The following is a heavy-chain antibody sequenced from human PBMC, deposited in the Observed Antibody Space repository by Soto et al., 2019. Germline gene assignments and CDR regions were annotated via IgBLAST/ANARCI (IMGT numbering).Heavy chain of an antibody. CDR2: IYNDGTYA. D-gene: IGHD6-13*01. V-gene: IGHV3-74*01. CDR1: GFTFNMYC. CDR3: TRGTRATSAGTSAH. J-gene: IGHJ4*02. Sequence: GGSLRLSCAGSGFTFNMYCMHWVRQVPGKGPVWVARIYNDGTYADYADSVKGRFTISRDNAKDTLYLQMNDLRAEDSALYHCTRGTRATSAGTSAHWGQGTLVTVS.